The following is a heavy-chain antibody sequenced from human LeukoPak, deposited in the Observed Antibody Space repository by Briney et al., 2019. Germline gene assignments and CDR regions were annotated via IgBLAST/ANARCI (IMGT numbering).Heavy chain of an antibody. J-gene: IGHJ3*02. Sequence: PSQTLSLTCAASGGSISNGGSSWSWIRQQPGKGLEWIVYINHSGSTYYNPSLKSQVTISVDRSKHQFPLKLSCVTAADTAVYYCARGVLLWFGELVPDACDIWGQGTIVTVSS. CDR1: GGSISNGGSS. V-gene: IGHV4-30-2*01. D-gene: IGHD3-10*01. CDR3: ARGVLLWFGELVPDACDI. CDR2: INHSGST.